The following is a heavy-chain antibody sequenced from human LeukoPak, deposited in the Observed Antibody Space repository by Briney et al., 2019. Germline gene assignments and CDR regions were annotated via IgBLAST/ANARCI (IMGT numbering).Heavy chain of an antibody. D-gene: IGHD6-13*01. CDR2: INPYSGDT. J-gene: IGHJ4*02. Sequence: ASVKVSCKASGYTFTGYHIHWVRQAPGQGLGWMGRINPYSGDTNFAQEFQGRVTMTRDTSITTAYMDLSSLTPDDTAVYFCARDQGSLTRSWYTGYWGQGTQVTVSS. V-gene: IGHV1-2*06. CDR1: GYTFTGYH. CDR3: ARDQGSLTRSWYTGY.